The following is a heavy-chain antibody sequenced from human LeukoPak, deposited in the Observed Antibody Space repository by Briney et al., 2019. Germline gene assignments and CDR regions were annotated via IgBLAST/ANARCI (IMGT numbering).Heavy chain of an antibody. CDR1: GFTFSNTG. J-gene: IGHJ5*02. CDR2: ISGSGSST. CDR3: AKGVARLSIQDDWFDP. Sequence: GGSLRLSCAASGFTFSNTGMTWVRQAPGKGLDWVSTISGSGSSTYYADSVKGRFTISRDNSKNTLYLQMNSLRAEDTAVYYCAKGVARLSIQDDWFDPWGQGTLVTVSS. V-gene: IGHV3-23*01. D-gene: IGHD2-21*01.